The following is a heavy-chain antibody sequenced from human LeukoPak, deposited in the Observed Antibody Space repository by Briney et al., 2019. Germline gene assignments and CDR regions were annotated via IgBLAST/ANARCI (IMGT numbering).Heavy chain of an antibody. Sequence: SETLSLTRTGSGGSISSYYWSWIRQPPGKGLEWIGYIYYSGNTNHNPSLKSRVTISVDMSKNQVSLKLSSVTAADTAMYYCARNGDGYNPLSLGYWGQGALVTVSS. CDR1: GGSISSYY. J-gene: IGHJ4*02. CDR2: IYYSGNT. CDR3: ARNGDGYNPLSLGY. V-gene: IGHV4-59*01. D-gene: IGHD5-24*01.